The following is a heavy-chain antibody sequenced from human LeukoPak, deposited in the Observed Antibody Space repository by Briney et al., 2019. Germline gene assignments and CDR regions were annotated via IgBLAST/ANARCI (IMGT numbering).Heavy chain of an antibody. CDR2: IRSKAYGGTT. CDR1: GFTFGDYA. J-gene: IGHJ6*03. D-gene: IGHD3-22*01. Sequence: PGRSLRLSCTASGFTFGDYAMSWVRQAPGKGLEWVGFIRSKAYGGTTEYAASVKGRFTISRDDSKSIAYLQMNSLKTEDTAVYYCTRDMWDYYDSSGYLGVYYMDVWGKGTTVTTSS. CDR3: TRDMWDYYDSSGYLGVYYMDV. V-gene: IGHV3-49*04.